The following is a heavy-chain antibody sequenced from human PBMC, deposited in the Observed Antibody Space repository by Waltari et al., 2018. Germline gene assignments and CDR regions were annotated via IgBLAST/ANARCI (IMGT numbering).Heavy chain of an antibody. J-gene: IGHJ4*02. CDR3: AKDFTMIVVVTDY. D-gene: IGHD3-22*01. CDR1: GFTFSSSA. V-gene: IGHV3-23*01. CDR2: ISGSGGST. Sequence: EVQLLESGGGLVQPGGSLRLSCAASGFTFSSSAMSWVRQAPGKGLEWVSAISGSGGSTYYADSVKGRFTISRDNSKNTLYLQMNSLRAEDTAVYYCAKDFTMIVVVTDYWGQGTLVTVSS.